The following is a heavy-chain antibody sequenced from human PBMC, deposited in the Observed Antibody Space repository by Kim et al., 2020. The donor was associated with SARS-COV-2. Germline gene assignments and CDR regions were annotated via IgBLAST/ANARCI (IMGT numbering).Heavy chain of an antibody. D-gene: IGHD5-12*01. CDR1: GGSISSSSYY. CDR3: ARDDPQWLRFECYFDY. V-gene: IGHV4-39*02. J-gene: IGHJ4*02. CDR2: IYYSGST. Sequence: SETLSLTCTVSGGSISSSSYYWGWIRQPPGKGLEWIGSIYYSGSTYYNPSLKSRVTISVDTSKNQFSLKLSSVSAADTAVYYCARDDPQWLRFECYFDYWGQETLVTVSS.